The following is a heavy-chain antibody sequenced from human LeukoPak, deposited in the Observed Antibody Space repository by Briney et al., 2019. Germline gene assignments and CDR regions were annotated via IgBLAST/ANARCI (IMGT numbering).Heavy chain of an antibody. D-gene: IGHD2-2*01. CDR3: ARDGGYCSSTSCYGI. V-gene: IGHV4-59*01. CDR1: GGSISSYY. J-gene: IGHJ3*02. Sequence: SETLSLTCTVSGGSISSYYWSWIRQPPGKGLEWIGYIYYSGSTNYNPSLKSRVTISVDTSKNQFSLKLSSVTAADTAVYYCARDGGYCSSTSCYGIWDQGTMVTVSS. CDR2: IYYSGST.